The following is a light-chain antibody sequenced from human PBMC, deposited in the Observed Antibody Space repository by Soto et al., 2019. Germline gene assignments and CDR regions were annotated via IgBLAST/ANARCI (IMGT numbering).Light chain of an antibody. CDR2: STS. Sequence: DIQMTQSPSSLSASVGDRVTITCRASQSISSYLNWYQHKTGKAPKLLIYSTSSLQSGVPSRFRGSGSGTEFSLTITRLQPEDFETYYCLQHYTYPRTFGQGTKVDIK. CDR1: QSISSY. CDR3: LQHYTYPRT. V-gene: IGKV1-17*01. J-gene: IGKJ1*01.